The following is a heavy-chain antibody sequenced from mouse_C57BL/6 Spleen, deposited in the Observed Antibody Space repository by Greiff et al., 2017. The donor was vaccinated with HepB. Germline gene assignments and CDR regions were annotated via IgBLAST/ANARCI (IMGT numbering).Heavy chain of an antibody. CDR2: IYPGSGST. Sequence: QVQLQQPGAELVKPGASVKMSCKASGYTFTSYWITWVKQRPGQGLEWIGDIYPGSGSTNYNEKFKSKATLTVDTSSSTAYMQLSSLTSEDSAVYYGARAVGYCGSRTGYFDVWGKGTTVTVSS. J-gene: IGHJ1*03. D-gene: IGHD1-1*01. V-gene: IGHV1-55*01. CDR3: ARAVGYCGSRTGYFDV. CDR1: GYTFTSYW.